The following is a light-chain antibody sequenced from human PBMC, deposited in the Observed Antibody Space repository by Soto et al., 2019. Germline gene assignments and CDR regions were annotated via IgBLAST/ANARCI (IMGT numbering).Light chain of an antibody. CDR2: AAS. Sequence: DIQLTQSPSFLSPSIGESVTITCRASQVISTSLAWYQVKPGKAPKLLIYAASTLESGVPSRFSATVSGTDFTLTISSLQPEDFATYYCQQLNSYLGITFGQGTRLEIK. CDR3: QQLNSYLGIT. CDR1: QVISTS. J-gene: IGKJ5*01. V-gene: IGKV1-9*01.